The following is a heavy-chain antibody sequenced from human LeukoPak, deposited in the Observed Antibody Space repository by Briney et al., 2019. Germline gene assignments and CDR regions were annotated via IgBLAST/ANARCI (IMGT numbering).Heavy chain of an antibody. J-gene: IGHJ4*02. Sequence: GGSLRLSCAAPGFTFSSYAMSWVRQAPGKGLEWVSAISGSGGSTYYADSVKGRFTISRDNSKNTLYLQMNSLRAEDTAVYYCAKWREGYSYGSKYGFDYWGQGTLVTVSS. CDR1: GFTFSSYA. D-gene: IGHD5-18*01. V-gene: IGHV3-23*01. CDR3: AKWREGYSYGSKYGFDY. CDR2: ISGSGGST.